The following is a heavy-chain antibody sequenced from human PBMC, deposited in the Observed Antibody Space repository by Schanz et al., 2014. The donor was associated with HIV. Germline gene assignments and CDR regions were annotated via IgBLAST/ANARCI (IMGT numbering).Heavy chain of an antibody. CDR1: EYIFTDHY. CDR3: ASGRFDTVIWWGDAFLI. D-gene: IGHD5-18*01. Sequence: QVQLVQSGTEVKRPGASVKVSCKASEYIFTDHYIQWVRQAPGHGLEWMGWINAYNGNTHYAQKFQGRVTITADESTSTAYMELSSLRSEDTAVYYCASGRFDTVIWWGDAFLIWGRGTMVTVSS. CDR2: INAYNGNT. J-gene: IGHJ3*02. V-gene: IGHV1-2*02.